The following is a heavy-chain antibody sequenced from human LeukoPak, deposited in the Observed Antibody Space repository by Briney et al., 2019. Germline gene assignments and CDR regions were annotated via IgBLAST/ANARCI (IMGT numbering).Heavy chain of an antibody. CDR1: GGSISSSTYF. Sequence: SETLSLTCSVSGGSISSSTYFWGWIRQPPGKGLEWIASIHYSGSTYSNPSLKSRVTISVDTSKNQFSLRLSSVSAADTAVYYCARRRNYGYWFDPWGQGTLVTVSS. V-gene: IGHV4-39*01. CDR3: ARRRNYGYWFDP. D-gene: IGHD1-7*01. CDR2: IHYSGST. J-gene: IGHJ5*02.